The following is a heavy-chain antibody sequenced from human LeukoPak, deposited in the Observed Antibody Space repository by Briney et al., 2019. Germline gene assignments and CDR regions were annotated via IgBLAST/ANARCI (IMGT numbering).Heavy chain of an antibody. Sequence: GGSLRLSCAASGFPFSSYSMNWVRQAPGKGLEWVSSISSGSSHKYYADSLKGRFTISRDNAKNSLYLQMNSLRAEDTAVYYCAREISYGDYFDYWGQGTLVTVSS. CDR2: ISSGSSHK. CDR1: GFPFSSYS. CDR3: AREISYGDYFDY. D-gene: IGHD4-17*01. V-gene: IGHV3-21*01. J-gene: IGHJ4*02.